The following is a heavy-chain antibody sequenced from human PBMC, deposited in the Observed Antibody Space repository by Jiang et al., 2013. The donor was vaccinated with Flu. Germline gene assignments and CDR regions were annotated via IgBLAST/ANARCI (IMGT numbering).Heavy chain of an antibody. V-gene: IGHV1-3*01. CDR2: INAGNGNT. J-gene: IGHJ3*02. D-gene: IGHD6-6*01. Sequence: SGAEVKKPGASVKVSCKASGYTFTSYAMHWVRQAPGQRLEWMGWINAGNGNTKYSQKFQGRVTITRDTSASTAYMELSSLRSEDTAVYYCARETSEGAFDIVGPRDNGHRLF. CDR1: GYTFTSYA. CDR3: ARETSEGAFDI.